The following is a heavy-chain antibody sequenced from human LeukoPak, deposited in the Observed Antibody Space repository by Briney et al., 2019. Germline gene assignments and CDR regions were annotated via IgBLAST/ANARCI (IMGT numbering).Heavy chain of an antibody. CDR2: IYTSGST. CDR3: ARGGVIAVARLYRDDAFDI. V-gene: IGHV4-61*02. D-gene: IGHD6-19*01. CDR1: GGSISSGSYY. J-gene: IGHJ3*02. Sequence: PSETLSLTCTVSGGSISSGSYYWSWIRQPAGKGLEWIGRIYTSGSTNYNPSLKSRVTISVDTSKNQFSLKLSSVTAADTAVYYCARGGVIAVARLYRDDAFDIWGQGTMVTVSS.